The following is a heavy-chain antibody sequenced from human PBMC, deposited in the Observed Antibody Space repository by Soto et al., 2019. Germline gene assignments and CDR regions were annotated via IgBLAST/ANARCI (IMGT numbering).Heavy chain of an antibody. D-gene: IGHD6-19*01. J-gene: IGHJ5*02. CDR3: ARQSSGWYNWFDP. CDR1: GGSITSGGYY. CDR2: IYYSGSI. V-gene: IGHV4-39*01. Sequence: SETLSLTCTVSGGSITSGGYYWSWIRQHPGKGLEWIGSIYYSGSIYYNPSLKSRVTISVDTSKNQFSLKLSSVTAAETAVYYCARQSSGWYNWFDPWGQGTLVTVSS.